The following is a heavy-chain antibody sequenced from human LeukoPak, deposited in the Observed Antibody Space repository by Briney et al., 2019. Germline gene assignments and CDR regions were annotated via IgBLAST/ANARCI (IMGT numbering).Heavy chain of an antibody. J-gene: IGHJ6*02. D-gene: IGHD6-19*01. CDR2: ISWDGGST. V-gene: IGHV3-43D*03. CDR1: GFTFDDYA. Sequence: GGSLRLSCAASGFTFDDYAMHWVRQAPGKGLEWVSLISWDGGSTYYADSVKGRFTISRDNSKNSLYLQMNSLRAEDTALYYCAKDIDAWEAVAGTSYYYYGMDVWGQGTMVTVSS. CDR3: AKDIDAWEAVAGTSYYYYGMDV.